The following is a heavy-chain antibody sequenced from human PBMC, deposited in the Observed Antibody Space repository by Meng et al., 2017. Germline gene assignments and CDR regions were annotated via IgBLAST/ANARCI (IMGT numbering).Heavy chain of an antibody. CDR3: AGGLMVNDY. D-gene: IGHD3-10*01. CDR1: GSTFSSYA. Sequence: QVQLVESGVGVVHPGRSLRLSCAASGSTFSSYAMHWVRQAPGKGLEWVAVISYDGSNKYYADSVKGRFTISRDNSKNTLYLQMNSLRAEDTAVYYCAGGLMVNDYWGQGTLVTVSS. J-gene: IGHJ4*02. V-gene: IGHV3-30*01. CDR2: ISYDGSNK.